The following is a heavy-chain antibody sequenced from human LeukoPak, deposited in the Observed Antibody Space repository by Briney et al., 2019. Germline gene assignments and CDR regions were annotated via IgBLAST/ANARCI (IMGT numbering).Heavy chain of an antibody. J-gene: IGHJ6*04. V-gene: IGHV3-53*01. CDR2: IYSGGSA. Sequence: PGGSLRLSCAASGFTVSSNYMSWVRQAPGKGLEGVSFIYSGGSAYYADSVKGRFTISRDNSKNTLYLHMNSLRAEDTAVYYCARDVAGGSGSLWANYYYGMDVWGKGTTVTVSS. CDR1: GFTVSSNY. D-gene: IGHD3-10*01. CDR3: ARDVAGGSGSLWANYYYGMDV.